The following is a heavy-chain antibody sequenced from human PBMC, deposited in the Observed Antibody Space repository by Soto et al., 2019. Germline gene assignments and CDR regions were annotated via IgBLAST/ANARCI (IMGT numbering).Heavy chain of an antibody. CDR3: ARDHCSRTSCYRWFDT. CDR2: IIPIFGTA. CDR1: GGTFSSYA. V-gene: IGHV1-69*06. D-gene: IGHD2-2*01. Sequence: ASVKVSCKASGGTFSSYAISWVRQAPGQGLEWMGGIIPIFGTANYAQKFQGRVTITADKSTSTAYMELSSLRSEDTAVYYCARDHCSRTSCYRWFDTWGQGTLVTVSS. J-gene: IGHJ5*02.